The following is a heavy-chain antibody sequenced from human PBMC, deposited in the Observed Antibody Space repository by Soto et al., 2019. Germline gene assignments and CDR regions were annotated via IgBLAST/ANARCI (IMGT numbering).Heavy chain of an antibody. D-gene: IGHD6-19*01. Sequence: QVQLQQWGAGLLKPSETLSLTCAVYGGSFSGYYWSWIRQPPGKGLEWIGEINHSGSTNYNPSLKSRVTISVDTSKNQFSLKLSSVTAADTAVYYCERMGYSSVRGYCMDVWGQGTTVTVS. CDR1: GGSFSGYY. J-gene: IGHJ6*02. CDR2: INHSGST. CDR3: ERMGYSSVRGYCMDV. V-gene: IGHV4-34*01.